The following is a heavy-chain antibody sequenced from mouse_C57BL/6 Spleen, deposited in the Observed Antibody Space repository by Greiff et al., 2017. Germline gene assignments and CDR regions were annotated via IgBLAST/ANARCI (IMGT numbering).Heavy chain of an antibody. Sequence: QVQLQQPGAELVKPGASVKLSCKASGYTFTSYWMHWVKQRPGQGLEWIGMIHPNSGSTNYNEKFKSKATLTVDKSSSTAYMQLSSLTSEDSAVYYGAVYDCYSAPWYFDVWGTGTTVTVSS. CDR1: GYTFTSYW. CDR3: AVYDCYSAPWYFDV. CDR2: IHPNSGST. D-gene: IGHD2-3*01. J-gene: IGHJ1*03. V-gene: IGHV1-64*01.